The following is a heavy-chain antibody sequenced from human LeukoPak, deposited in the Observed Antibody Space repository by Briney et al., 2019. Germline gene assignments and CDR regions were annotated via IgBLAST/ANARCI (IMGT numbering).Heavy chain of an antibody. D-gene: IGHD3-22*01. V-gene: IGHV3-23*01. Sequence: PGGSLRLSCAASGFTFSSYAMSWVRQAPGKGLEWVSAISGSGGSTYYADSVKGRFTISRDNSKNTLYLQMNSLRAEDTAVYYCAKDSRSGVVVNPWDYWGQGTLVTVSS. CDR2: ISGSGGST. CDR1: GFTFSSYA. CDR3: AKDSRSGVVVNPWDY. J-gene: IGHJ4*02.